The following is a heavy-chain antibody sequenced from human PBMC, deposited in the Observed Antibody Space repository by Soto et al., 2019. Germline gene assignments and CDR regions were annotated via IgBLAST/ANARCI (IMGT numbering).Heavy chain of an antibody. J-gene: IGHJ6*02. CDR2: IYHSGST. CDR3: ARVSGSYYYGMDV. CDR1: GGSVSSSNW. V-gene: IGHV4-4*02. D-gene: IGHD1-26*01. Sequence: PSETLSLTCAVSGGSVSSSNWWSWVRQPPGKGLEWIGEIYHSGSTNYNPSLKSRVTISVDKSKNQFSLKLSSVTAADTAVYYCARVSGSYYYGMDVWAQGTTVTVSS.